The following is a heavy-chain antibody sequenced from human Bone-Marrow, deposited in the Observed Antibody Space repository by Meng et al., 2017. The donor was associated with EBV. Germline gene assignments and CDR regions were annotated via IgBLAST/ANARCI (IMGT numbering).Heavy chain of an antibody. V-gene: IGHV1-3*04. Sequence: QVQLVQAGAEVNKPGSSVKISCKTSGYAFTNYSLHWVRQAPGQRLEWMGWINTGIGYPKYSQNFQARVTNTGDTSATTGYMELSSLRSEDTAVYYCVRGPPVGVPGPGDYWGQGTLVTVSS. CDR1: GYAFTNYS. J-gene: IGHJ4*02. CDR2: INTGIGYP. CDR3: VRGPPVGVPGPGDY. D-gene: IGHD2-21*01.